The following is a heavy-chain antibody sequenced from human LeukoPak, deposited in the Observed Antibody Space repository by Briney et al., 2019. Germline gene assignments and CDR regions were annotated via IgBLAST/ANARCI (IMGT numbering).Heavy chain of an antibody. Sequence: SETLSLTCAVYGGSFSGYYWSWIRQPPGKGLEWIGSIYYSGSTYYNPSLKSRVTISVDTSKNQFSLKLSSVTAADTAVYYCARRLISHFDYWGQGTLVTVSS. CDR2: IYYSGST. CDR1: GGSFSGYY. D-gene: IGHD2-15*01. CDR3: ARRLISHFDY. J-gene: IGHJ4*02. V-gene: IGHV4-34*01.